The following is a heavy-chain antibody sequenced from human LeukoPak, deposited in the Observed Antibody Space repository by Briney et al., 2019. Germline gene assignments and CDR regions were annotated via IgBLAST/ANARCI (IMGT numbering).Heavy chain of an antibody. CDR1: GFTFSSYA. CDR3: ARESLLLWRATAYYYYGMDV. J-gene: IGHJ6*02. D-gene: IGHD3-10*01. Sequence: GGSLRLSCAASGFTFSSYAMHWVRQAPGKGLEWVAVISHDGSNKYYADSVKGRFTISRDNSKNTLYLQMNSLRAEDTAVYYCARESLLLWRATAYYYYGMDVWGQGTTVTVSS. CDR2: ISHDGSNK. V-gene: IGHV3-30*04.